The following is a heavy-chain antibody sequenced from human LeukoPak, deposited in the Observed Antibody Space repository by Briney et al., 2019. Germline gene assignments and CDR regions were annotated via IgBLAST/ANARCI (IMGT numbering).Heavy chain of an antibody. D-gene: IGHD6-13*01. J-gene: IGHJ4*02. CDR3: ARGRAAASAS. Sequence: SETLSLTCTVSGGSIRSYYWSWIRQPPGKGLEWIGEINHSGSTNYNPSLKSRVTISVDTSKNQFSLKLSSVTAADTAVYYCARGRAAASASWGQGTLVTVSS. V-gene: IGHV4-34*01. CDR2: INHSGST. CDR1: GGSIRSYY.